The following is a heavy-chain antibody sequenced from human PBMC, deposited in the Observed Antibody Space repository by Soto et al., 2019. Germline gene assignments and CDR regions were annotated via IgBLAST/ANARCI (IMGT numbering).Heavy chain of an antibody. CDR2: IYYSGST. V-gene: IGHV4-61*05. Sequence: SETLSLTCTVSGGSISSSSYYWGWIRQPPGKGLEWIGYIYYSGSTNYNPSLKSRVTISVDTSKNQFSLKLSSVTAADTAVYYCARRWGDAFDIWGQGTMVTVSS. D-gene: IGHD1-26*01. J-gene: IGHJ3*02. CDR1: GGSISSSSYY. CDR3: ARRWGDAFDI.